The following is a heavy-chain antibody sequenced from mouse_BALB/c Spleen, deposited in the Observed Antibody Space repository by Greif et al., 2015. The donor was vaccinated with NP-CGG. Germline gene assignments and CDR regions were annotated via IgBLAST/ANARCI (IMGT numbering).Heavy chain of an antibody. CDR3: ARGGITTGFAY. CDR2: ISSGGST. CDR1: GFTFSSYA. J-gene: IGHJ3*01. Sequence: EVHLVESGGGLVKPGGSLKLSCAASGFTFSSYAMSWVRQTPEKRLEWVASISSGGSTYYPDSVKGRFTISRDNARNILYLQMSSLRSEDTAMYYCARGGITTGFAYWGQGTLVTVSA. D-gene: IGHD1-1*01. V-gene: IGHV5-6-5*01.